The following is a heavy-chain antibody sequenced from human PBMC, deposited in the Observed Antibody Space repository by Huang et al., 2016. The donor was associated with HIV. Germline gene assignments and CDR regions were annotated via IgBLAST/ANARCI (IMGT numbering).Heavy chain of an antibody. Sequence: HVQLVQSGAEVKKPGASVKVSCKASGYPFSEFFMHWVRQAPGQGLELMGWMNPNTGGTNYAQKFLGRVTMTRDTSISAAYMEVSSLRSDDTALYYCVRDGGPYDFSYWGQGTLVTVSS. CDR1: GYPFSEFF. D-gene: IGHD3-16*01. V-gene: IGHV1-2*02. CDR3: VRDGGPYDFSY. J-gene: IGHJ4*02. CDR2: MNPNTGGT.